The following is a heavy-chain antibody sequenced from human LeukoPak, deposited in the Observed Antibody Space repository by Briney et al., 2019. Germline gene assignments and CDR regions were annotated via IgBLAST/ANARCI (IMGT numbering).Heavy chain of an antibody. J-gene: IGHJ4*02. CDR2: IYYSGST. CDR3: ARAYTTLIRRGYSYYFNY. CDR1: GGSISSSSYY. Sequence: SETLSLTCTVSGGSISSSSYYWGWIRQPPGKGLEWIGSIYYSGSTYYNPSLKSRVTISVDTSKNQFSLKLSSVTAADTAVYYCARAYTTLIRRGYSYYFNYWGQGTLVTVSS. D-gene: IGHD5-18*01. V-gene: IGHV4-39*01.